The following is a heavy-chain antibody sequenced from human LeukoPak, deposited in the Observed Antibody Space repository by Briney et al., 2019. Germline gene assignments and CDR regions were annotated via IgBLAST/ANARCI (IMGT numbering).Heavy chain of an antibody. V-gene: IGHV3-48*03. CDR1: GFTFSSYE. J-gene: IGHJ6*03. CDR3: ARDGAGNYYYYMDV. CDR2: ISSGSTI. D-gene: IGHD3-10*01. Sequence: GGSLRLSCAASGFTFSSYEMNWVRQAPGKGLEWVSYISSGSTIYYADSVKGRFTISRDNAKNSLYLQMNSLRAEDTAVYYCARDGAGNYYYYMDVWGKGTTVTVSS.